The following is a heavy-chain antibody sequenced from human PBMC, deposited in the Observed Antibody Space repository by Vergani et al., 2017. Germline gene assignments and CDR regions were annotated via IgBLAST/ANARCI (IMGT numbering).Heavy chain of an antibody. V-gene: IGHV1-69*01. CDR1: GGTFSSYA. J-gene: IGHJ6*03. Sequence: QVQLVQSGAEVKKPGSSVKVSCKASGGTFSSYAISWVRQAPGQGLEWMGGIIPIFGTANYAQKFQGRVTITADESTSTADMELSSLRSEDTAVYYCARASCARRNIAAAGVVYYYYMDVWGKGTTVIVSS. CDR2: IIPIFGTA. CDR3: ARASCARRNIAAAGVVYYYYMDV. D-gene: IGHD6-13*01.